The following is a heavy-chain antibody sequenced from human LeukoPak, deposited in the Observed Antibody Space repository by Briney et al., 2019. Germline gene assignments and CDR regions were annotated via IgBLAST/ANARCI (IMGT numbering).Heavy chain of an antibody. CDR3: ARNRHDNSGYYNDY. J-gene: IGHJ4*02. D-gene: IGHD3-22*01. V-gene: IGHV4-59*01. Sequence: PSGTLSLSCSVSGDSINNYYWTWIRQAPGKGLQWIPYSYYVGSPDYTPSLQSRVTISVDTSKHQFYLKLSSVTAEDTAVYYCARNRHDNSGYYNDYWGQGVLVTVSS. CDR1: GDSINNYY. CDR2: SYYVGSP.